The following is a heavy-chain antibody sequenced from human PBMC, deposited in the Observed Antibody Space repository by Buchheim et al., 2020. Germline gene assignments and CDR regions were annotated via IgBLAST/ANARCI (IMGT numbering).Heavy chain of an antibody. CDR3: AKVFDRSGWYYFDY. CDR1: GFTFSSYG. CDR2: ISYDGSNK. V-gene: IGHV3-30*18. Sequence: QVQLVESGGGVVQPGRSLRLSCAASGFTFSSYGMHWVRQAPGKGLEWVAVISYDGSNKYYADSVKGRFTISRDNSKNTLYLQMNSLRAEDTAVYYCAKVFDRSGWYYFDYWGQGTL. D-gene: IGHD6-19*01. J-gene: IGHJ4*02.